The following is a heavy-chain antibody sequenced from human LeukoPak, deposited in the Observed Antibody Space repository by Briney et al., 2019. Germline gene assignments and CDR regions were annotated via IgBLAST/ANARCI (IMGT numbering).Heavy chain of an antibody. CDR3: ARGKKITYYYDSSGYFDY. CDR2: IFYSGST. J-gene: IGHJ4*02. D-gene: IGHD3-22*01. CDR1: GGSISDYY. V-gene: IGHV4-59*12. Sequence: SETLSLTCTVSGGSISDYYWSWVRQPPGKGLEWIAYIFYSGSTNYNPSLKSRVTISVDTSKNQFSLKLSSVTAADTAVYYCARGKKITYYYDSSGYFDYWGQGTLVTVSS.